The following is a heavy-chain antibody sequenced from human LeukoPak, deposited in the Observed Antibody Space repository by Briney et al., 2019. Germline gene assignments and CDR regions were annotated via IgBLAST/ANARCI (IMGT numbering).Heavy chain of an antibody. J-gene: IGHJ4*02. Sequence: GGSLRLSCAASGFTFSDYYMSWIRQAPGRGLEWVANINLDGDKKYYVDSVKGRFTISRDNAQKSLYLQLNSLRVEDTGVYYCARDETGGYFENWGQGTLVTVSS. CDR1: GFTFSDYY. CDR2: INLDGDKK. CDR3: ARDETGGYFEN. V-gene: IGHV3-7*01. D-gene: IGHD3-10*01.